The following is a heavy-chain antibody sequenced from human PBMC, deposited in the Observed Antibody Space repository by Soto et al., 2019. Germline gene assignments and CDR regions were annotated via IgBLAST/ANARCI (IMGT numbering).Heavy chain of an antibody. CDR1: GFTFSGYW. D-gene: IGHD4-4*01. CDR2: IKHDGSVQ. CDR3: ARAKYSNAWYSFDL. J-gene: IGHJ4*02. Sequence: PGGSLRLSCEASGFTFSGYWMSWVRQAPGKGLGWVADIKHDGSVQYYVDSVKGRFTISRDNAKKLLYLQMNGLRAEDTALYYCARAKYSNAWYSFDLWGQGTLVTVSS. V-gene: IGHV3-7*03.